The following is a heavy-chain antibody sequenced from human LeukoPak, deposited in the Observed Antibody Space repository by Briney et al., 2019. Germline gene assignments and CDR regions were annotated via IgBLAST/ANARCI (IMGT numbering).Heavy chain of an antibody. CDR1: GFTFSSYA. V-gene: IGHV3-23*01. J-gene: IGHJ4*02. CDR3: AKDPLVVPAAPSGSADY. CDR2: ISGIVGST. Sequence: GGSLRLSCAASGFTFSSYAMSWVRQAPGKGLEWVSAISGIVGSTYYADSVKGRFTISRDNSKNTLYLQMNSLRAEDTAVYYCAKDPLVVPAAPSGSADYWGQGTLVTVSS. D-gene: IGHD2-2*01.